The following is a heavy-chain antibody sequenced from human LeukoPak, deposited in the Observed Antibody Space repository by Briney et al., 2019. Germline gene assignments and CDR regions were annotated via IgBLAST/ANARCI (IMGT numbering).Heavy chain of an antibody. CDR1: GGSISSYY. CDR3: ARGEYSGSD. D-gene: IGHD1-1*01. CDR2: IYYSGSGST. J-gene: IGHJ4*02. V-gene: IGHV4-59*01. Sequence: RPSETLSLTCTVSGGSISSYYWSWIRQPPGKGLEWIGYIYYSGSGSTNYNPSLKSRVTISVDTSKNQLSLKLSSVTAADTAVYYCARGEYSGSDWGQGTLVTVSS.